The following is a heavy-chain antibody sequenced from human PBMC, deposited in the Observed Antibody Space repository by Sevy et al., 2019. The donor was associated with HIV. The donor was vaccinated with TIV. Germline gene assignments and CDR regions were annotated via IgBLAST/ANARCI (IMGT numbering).Heavy chain of an antibody. Sequence: ASVKVSCKASGGSLNTHAISWVRQAPGQGLEWMGEIIPGFSSTRYAERFQDRVTLTADEFTSTVYMELTSLKSTDTAVHYCARGPNGNYLLYYLDYWGQGTLVTVSS. CDR1: GGSLNTHA. J-gene: IGHJ4*02. CDR3: ARGPNGNYLLYYLDY. V-gene: IGHV1-69*13. D-gene: IGHD1-7*01. CDR2: IIPGFSST.